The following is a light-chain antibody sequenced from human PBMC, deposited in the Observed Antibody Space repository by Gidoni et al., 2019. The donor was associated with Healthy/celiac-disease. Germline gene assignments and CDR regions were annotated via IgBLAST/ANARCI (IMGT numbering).Light chain of an antibody. CDR2: VEGSGDY. CDR3: EMWYGRTHV. J-gene: IGLJ1*01. Sequence: QPVLTQSSSASASLGSSVKLTCTLNSGHRGSIITWHQQQPGKAPRYLMKVEGSGDYNKGSGVPDRFSGSSSGADRSLTISNLQSEDEADYYCEMWYGRTHVFGSGTKVTVL. CDR1: SGHRGSI. V-gene: IGLV4-60*03.